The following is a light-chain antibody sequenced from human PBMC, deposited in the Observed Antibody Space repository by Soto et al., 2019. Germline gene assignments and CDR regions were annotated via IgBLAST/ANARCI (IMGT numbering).Light chain of an antibody. CDR1: QNISRW. Sequence: DIQMTQSPSTLSASVGDRVTITCRASQNISRWLAWYQQKPGKAPKVLIYDASSLESGLSSRFSGSGSGTEFTLTISSLQPDDFATYYCQQYKTFSWTFGQGTKVEIK. CDR2: DAS. J-gene: IGKJ1*01. CDR3: QQYKTFSWT. V-gene: IGKV1-5*01.